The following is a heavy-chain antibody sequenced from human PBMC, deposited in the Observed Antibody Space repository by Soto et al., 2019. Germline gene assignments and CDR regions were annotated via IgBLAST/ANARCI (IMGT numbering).Heavy chain of an antibody. CDR1: GGSISSYY. J-gene: IGHJ5*02. CDR2: IYYSGST. V-gene: IGHV4-59*01. Sequence: SETLSLTCTVSGGSISSYYWSWIRQPPGKGPEWIGYIYYSGSTNYNPSLKSRVTISVDTSKNQFSLKLSSVTAADTAVYYCARGATYYDFWSGYSNWFDPWGQGTLVTVSS. CDR3: ARGATYYDFWSGYSNWFDP. D-gene: IGHD3-3*01.